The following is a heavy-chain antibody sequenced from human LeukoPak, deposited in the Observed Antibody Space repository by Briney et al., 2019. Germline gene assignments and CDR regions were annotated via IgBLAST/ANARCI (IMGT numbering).Heavy chain of an antibody. CDR2: ISSTSSVI. D-gene: IGHD6-13*01. CDR3: AKSFHPHQADYYYYYYMDV. CDR1: GSTFSSHT. V-gene: IGHV3-48*04. Sequence: GGSLRLSCAASGSTFSSHTMNWVRQAPGKGLEWVSYISSTSSVIYYADSVKGRFTISRDNAKNSLYLQMNSLRAEDTAVYYCAKSFHPHQADYYYYYYMDVWGKGTTVTVSS. J-gene: IGHJ6*03.